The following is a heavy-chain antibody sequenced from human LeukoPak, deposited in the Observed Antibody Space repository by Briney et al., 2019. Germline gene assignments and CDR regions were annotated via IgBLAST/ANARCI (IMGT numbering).Heavy chain of an antibody. CDR1: GYTFTSYG. V-gene: IGHV1-18*01. CDR2: ISAYSGNT. D-gene: IGHD1-26*01. J-gene: IGHJ4*02. Sequence: ASVKVSCKASGYTFTSYGISWVRQAPGQGLEWMGWISAYSGNTNYAQKLQGRVTMTTDTSTSTAYMELRSLRSDDTAVYYCARESHHNSGSYMDYWGQGTLVTVSS. CDR3: ARESHHNSGSYMDY.